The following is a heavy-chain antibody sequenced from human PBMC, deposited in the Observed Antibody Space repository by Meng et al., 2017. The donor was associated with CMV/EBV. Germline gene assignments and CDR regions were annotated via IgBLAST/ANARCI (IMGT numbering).Heavy chain of an antibody. V-gene: IGHV3-30*04. D-gene: IGHD2-2*01. CDR3: AREAQLLRNNYYYYGMDV. J-gene: IGHJ6*02. CDR1: GFTLSNFA. CDR2: VSSDGINK. Sequence: GESLKISCAASGFTLSNFALHWVRQAPGKGLECVPLVSSDGINKYSTDSVKGRFTISRDNSKNSLYLQMNSLRAKDTALYYCAREAQLLRNNYYYYGMDVWGQGTTVTVSS.